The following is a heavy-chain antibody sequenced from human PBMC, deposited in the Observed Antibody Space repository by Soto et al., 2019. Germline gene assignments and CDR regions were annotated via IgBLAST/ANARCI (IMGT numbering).Heavy chain of an antibody. D-gene: IGHD3-10*01. CDR2: IYYRWIT. J-gene: IGHJ5*02. CDR3: ASPSITMVRGVILVCFHP. Sequence: SETLSLTCTVSGGSISISSDYLCWIRQPPGKGLEWIRIIYYRWITYYNPSLKTRVTIAVDTPKNQFSLKLSSVTAADTAVYYCASPSITMVRGVILVCFHPWGPGTRVIVST. V-gene: IGHV4-39*01. CDR1: GGSISISSDY.